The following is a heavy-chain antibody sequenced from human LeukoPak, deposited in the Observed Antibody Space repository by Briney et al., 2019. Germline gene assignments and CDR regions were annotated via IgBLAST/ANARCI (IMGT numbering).Heavy chain of an antibody. CDR3: ARGHKGKTIFGVVNYFDY. D-gene: IGHD3-3*01. V-gene: IGHV3-21*01. J-gene: IGHJ4*02. CDR2: ISSSGGYI. CDR1: GFTFSTYS. Sequence: GGSLRLSCAASGFTFSTYSMNWVRQAPGKGLEWVSSISSSGGYIFDADSVKGRFTISRDNAKNSLYLQMNSLRAEDTAVYYCARGHKGKTIFGVVNYFDYWGQGTLVTVSS.